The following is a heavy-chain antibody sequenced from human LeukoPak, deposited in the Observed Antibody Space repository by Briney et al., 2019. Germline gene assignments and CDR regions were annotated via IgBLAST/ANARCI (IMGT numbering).Heavy chain of an antibody. D-gene: IGHD3-10*01. CDR1: GYSFTSYW. J-gene: IGHJ5*02. CDR2: IYPRDSSA. Sequence: GESLKISCKGSGYSFTSYWIGWVRQMPGKGLEWMGIIYPRDSSARYSPSFQGQATVSADKSISTAYLQWSSLKASDTAMYFCARTRVDYGSGSFPWNWFDPWGQGTLVTVSS. CDR3: ARTRVDYGSGSFPWNWFDP. V-gene: IGHV5-51*01.